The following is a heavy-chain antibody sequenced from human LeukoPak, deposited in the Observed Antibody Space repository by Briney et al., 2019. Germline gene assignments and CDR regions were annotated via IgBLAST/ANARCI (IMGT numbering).Heavy chain of an antibody. D-gene: IGHD3-22*01. Sequence: GGSLRLSCAAPGFTFSSYGMHWVRQAPGKGLEWVAVISYDGSNKYYADSVKGRFTISRDNSKNTLYLQMNSLRAEDTAVYYCAHPGSYYDSSGYQYYYYYYGMDVWGQGTTVTVSS. CDR2: ISYDGSNK. CDR3: AHPGSYYDSSGYQYYYYYYGMDV. CDR1: GFTFSSYG. J-gene: IGHJ6*02. V-gene: IGHV3-30*03.